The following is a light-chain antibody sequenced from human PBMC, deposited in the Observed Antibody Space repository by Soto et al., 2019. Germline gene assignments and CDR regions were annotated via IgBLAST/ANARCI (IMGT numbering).Light chain of an antibody. CDR2: GAS. CDR1: QSVSPSS. CDR3: QQYVRSPWT. V-gene: IGKV3-20*01. Sequence: EILLTHSPGTLSLSPGERATLSCWASQSVSPSSLAWYQQRPGQSPRLLIYGASSRATGIPDRFSGRGSGTDFTLIISRLEPEDFAVYYCQQYVRSPWTFGQGTKVDIK. J-gene: IGKJ1*01.